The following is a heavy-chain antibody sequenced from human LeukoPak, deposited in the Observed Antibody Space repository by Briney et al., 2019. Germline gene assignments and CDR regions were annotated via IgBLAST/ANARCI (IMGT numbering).Heavy chain of an antibody. Sequence: GASVKVSCKASGYTFTGYYMHWVRQAPGQGLEWMGWINPNSGGTNYAQKFQGRVTMTRDTSISTAYMKLSRLRSDDTAVYSCARSDSSSWHLDYWGQGTLVTVSS. V-gene: IGHV1-2*02. CDR3: ARSDSSSWHLDY. CDR1: GYTFTGYY. D-gene: IGHD6-13*01. CDR2: INPNSGGT. J-gene: IGHJ4*02.